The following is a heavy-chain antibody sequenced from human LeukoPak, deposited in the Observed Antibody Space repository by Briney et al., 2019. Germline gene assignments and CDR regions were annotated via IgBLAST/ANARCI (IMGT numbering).Heavy chain of an antibody. V-gene: IGHV3-33*01. Sequence: GGSLRLSCAASGFTFSSYGMHWVRQAPGKGLEWVAVIWYDGSNKYYADSVKGRFTISRDNSKNTLYLQMNSLRAEDTAVYYCGRAGIAAYYYGMDVWGQGTTVTVSS. CDR2: IWYDGSNK. CDR3: GRAGIAAYYYGMDV. CDR1: GFTFSSYG. J-gene: IGHJ6*02. D-gene: IGHD6-25*01.